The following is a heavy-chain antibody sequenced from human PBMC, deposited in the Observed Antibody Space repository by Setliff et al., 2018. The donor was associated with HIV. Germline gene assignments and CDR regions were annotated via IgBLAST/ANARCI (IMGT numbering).Heavy chain of an antibody. V-gene: IGHV1-18*01. CDR1: GYTFTSYG. D-gene: IGHD3-10*01. Sequence: ASVKVSCKASGYTFTSYGISWVRQAPGQGLEWMGWISAYNGNTIYAQNLQGRVTMTTDTSTSTAYMELRSLRSDDKAVHYCASEGGILWFGEYGAFDSWGQGTLVTVSS. CDR3: ASEGGILWFGEYGAFDS. CDR2: ISAYNGNT. J-gene: IGHJ5*01.